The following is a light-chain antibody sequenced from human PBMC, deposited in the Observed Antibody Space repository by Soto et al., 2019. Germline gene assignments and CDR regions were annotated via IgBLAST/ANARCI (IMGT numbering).Light chain of an antibody. CDR1: SSDVGGYNY. V-gene: IGLV2-14*01. CDR3: SSYTSFSTYV. CDR2: EVS. Sequence: QSALTQPASVSGSPGQSITISCTGTSSDVGGYNYVSWYQQHPGKAPKLMIYEVSNRPSGVSNRFSGSKSDNTASLTISGLQAEDEADYYCSSYTSFSTYVFGTGTRPPS. J-gene: IGLJ1*01.